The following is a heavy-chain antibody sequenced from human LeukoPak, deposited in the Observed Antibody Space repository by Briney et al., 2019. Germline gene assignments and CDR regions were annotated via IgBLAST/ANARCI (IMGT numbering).Heavy chain of an antibody. D-gene: IGHD6-13*01. Sequence: ASVKVSCKASGYTYTSYVISWVRQAPGQGLEWMGWSAYNGNTNYAQKFQGRVTMTIDRSTSTAYMELRSLRSDDTAVYYCARVRSSSWYDYWGQGTLVTVSS. CDR2: SAYNGNT. CDR1: GYTYTSYV. V-gene: IGHV1-18*01. CDR3: ARVRSSSWYDY. J-gene: IGHJ4*02.